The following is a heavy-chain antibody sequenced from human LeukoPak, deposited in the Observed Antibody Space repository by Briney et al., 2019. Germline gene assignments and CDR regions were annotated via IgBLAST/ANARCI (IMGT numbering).Heavy chain of an antibody. CDR2: ISGSSGST. D-gene: IGHD3-9*01. CDR3: AQGIRYFAPEGFQH. J-gene: IGHJ1*01. V-gene: IGHV3-23*01. Sequence: GGSLTLSCAASVFTFSIYAMRCVRQAGGRWREWVSAISGSSGSTYYADLVQGRFTISKDNSTHTLYLKMNRLRAEDTAVYYCAQGIRYFAPEGFQHWGQGTLVTVSS. CDR1: VFTFSIYA.